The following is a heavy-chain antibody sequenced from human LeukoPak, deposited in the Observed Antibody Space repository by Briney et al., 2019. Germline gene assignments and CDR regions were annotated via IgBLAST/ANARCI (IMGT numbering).Heavy chain of an antibody. Sequence: GGSLRLSCAASGVTFSSYSMNWVRQAPGKGLEWVSSISSSSSYIYYADSVKGRFTISRDNAKNPLYLQMNSLRAEDTAVYYCARDWNYYDSSGYYPYYYGMDVWGQGTTVTVSS. CDR3: ARDWNYYDSSGYYPYYYGMDV. V-gene: IGHV3-21*01. D-gene: IGHD3-22*01. CDR2: ISSSSSYI. J-gene: IGHJ6*02. CDR1: GVTFSSYS.